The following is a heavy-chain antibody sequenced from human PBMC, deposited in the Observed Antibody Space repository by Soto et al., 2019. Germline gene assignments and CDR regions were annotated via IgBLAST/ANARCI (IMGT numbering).Heavy chain of an antibody. D-gene: IGHD2-15*01. CDR3: ARRWSRYCSGGSCYSSSTYDY. J-gene: IGHJ4*02. V-gene: IGHV3-21*01. CDR1: GFTFSSYS. CDR2: ISSSSSYI. Sequence: PGGSLRLSCAASGFTFSSYSMNWVRQAPGKGLEWVSSISSSSSYIYYADSVKGRFTISRDNAKNSLYLQMNSLRAEDTAVYYCARRWSRYCSGGSCYSSSTYDYWGQGTLVTVSS.